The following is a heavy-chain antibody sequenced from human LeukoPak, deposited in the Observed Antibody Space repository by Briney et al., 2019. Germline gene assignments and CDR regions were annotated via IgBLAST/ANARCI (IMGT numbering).Heavy chain of an antibody. V-gene: IGHV3-21*01. CDR1: GFTFSSYS. CDR2: ISSSSSYI. D-gene: IGHD2-21*01. CDR3: ARVGAGYCGGDCYPYYFDY. Sequence: SGGSLRLSCAASGFTFSSYSMNWVRQAPGKGLEWVSSISSSSSYIYYADSVKGRFTISRDNAKNSLYLQMNSLRAEDTAVYYCARVGAGYCGGDCYPYYFDYWGQGTLVTVSS. J-gene: IGHJ4*02.